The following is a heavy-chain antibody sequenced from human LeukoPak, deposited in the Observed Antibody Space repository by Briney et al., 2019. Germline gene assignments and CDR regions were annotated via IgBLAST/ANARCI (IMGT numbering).Heavy chain of an antibody. V-gene: IGHV3-21*01. CDR3: ARDRALVVPAAIQHNWFDP. Sequence: PGGSLRLSCAASGFTFSSYTMNWVRQAPGKGLEWVSIISISSTYIYYADSVKGRFTISRDNAKNSLYLQMNSLRAEDTAVYYCARDRALVVPAAIQHNWFDPWGQGTLVTVSS. CDR1: GFTFSSYT. J-gene: IGHJ5*02. D-gene: IGHD2-2*02. CDR2: ISISSTYI.